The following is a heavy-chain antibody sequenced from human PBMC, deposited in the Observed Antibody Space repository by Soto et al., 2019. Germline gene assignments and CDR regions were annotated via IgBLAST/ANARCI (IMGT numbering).Heavy chain of an antibody. V-gene: IGHV3-7*05. Sequence: EVQLVESGGALVQPGGSLRLSCVASGFAFSDYWMSWVRQAPGKGPEWVASISRDAGQEWYVDSVRGRFTISRDNAKNSLYLQMRSLRDEDRAVYFCAKPPRGSGTDYYFDSWGQGSLITVSS. CDR3: AKPPRGSGTDYYFDS. J-gene: IGHJ4*02. CDR1: GFAFSDYW. D-gene: IGHD3-10*01. CDR2: ISRDAGQE.